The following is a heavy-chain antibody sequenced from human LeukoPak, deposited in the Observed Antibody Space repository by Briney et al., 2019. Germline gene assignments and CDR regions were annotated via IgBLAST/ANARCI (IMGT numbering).Heavy chain of an antibody. CDR2: ITSSSSYI. CDR1: GFTFTSYN. CDR3: ARALDTAMVNSGY. V-gene: IGHV3-21*01. D-gene: IGHD5-18*01. J-gene: IGHJ4*02. Sequence: PGGSLRLSCAASGFTFTSYNMNWVRQAPGKGLEWVSSITSSSSYIYYADSVKGRFTISRDNAKNSLYLQMNSLRAEDTAVYYCARALDTAMVNSGYWGQGTLVTVSS.